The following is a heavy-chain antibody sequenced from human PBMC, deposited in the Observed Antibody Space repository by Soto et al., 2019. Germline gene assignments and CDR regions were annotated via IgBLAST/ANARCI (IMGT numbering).Heavy chain of an antibody. J-gene: IGHJ3*02. Sequence: SVKVSCKASGATFSSYAISWVRQAPRQGLEWMGGIIPIIGTANYAQKLQGRVTITADKSTSTAYMELSSLRSEDTAVYYCARTPTSVAFDIWGQGTMVTVSS. D-gene: IGHD1-26*01. V-gene: IGHV1-69*06. CDR2: IIPIIGTA. CDR3: ARTPTSVAFDI. CDR1: GATFSSYA.